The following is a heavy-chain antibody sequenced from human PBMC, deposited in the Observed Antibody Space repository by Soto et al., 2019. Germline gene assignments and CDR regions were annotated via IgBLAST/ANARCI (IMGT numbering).Heavy chain of an antibody. Sequence: QVQLVQSGAEVKKPGASVKVSCKASGYTFTRYGISWVRQAPGQGLEWMGWINLNNGKTDYQRRLQGRVTMTTDTYATTVYMELRNLRPDDTAMYYCARDPPGLYQFDDWGQGTLVTGSS. V-gene: IGHV1-18*04. CDR2: INLNNGKT. CDR3: ARDPPGLYQFDD. D-gene: IGHD3-16*02. CDR1: GYTFTRYG. J-gene: IGHJ4*02.